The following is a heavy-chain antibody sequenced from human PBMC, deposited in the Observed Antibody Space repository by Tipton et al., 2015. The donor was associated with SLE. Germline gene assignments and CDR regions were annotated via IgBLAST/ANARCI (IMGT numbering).Heavy chain of an antibody. J-gene: IGHJ6*02. CDR2: IYYSGNT. V-gene: IGHV4-59*01. Sequence: TLSLTCTVSGGSISSYYWSWIRQPPGKGLEWIGYIYYSGNTNYNPSLKSRVTISVDTSKNQFSLKLSSVTAADTAMYYCARADWGYYYYGMDVWGQGTTVTVSS. D-gene: IGHD3/OR15-3a*01. CDR3: ARADWGYYYYGMDV. CDR1: GGSISSYY.